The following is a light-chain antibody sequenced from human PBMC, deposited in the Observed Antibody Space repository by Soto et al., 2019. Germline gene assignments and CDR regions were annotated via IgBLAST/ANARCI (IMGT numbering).Light chain of an antibody. CDR1: QSVSSN. CDR2: GAS. V-gene: IGKV3-15*01. J-gene: IGKJ2*01. CDR3: LEYNNWPPMNT. Sequence: EIVMTQSPATLSASPGERATLSCTASQSVSSNLAWYQQKPGQAPRLLIYGASTRATGIPARFSGSGSGTDFTLTISSLQSEDFAVYYCLEYNNWPPMNTFGQGAKLEIK.